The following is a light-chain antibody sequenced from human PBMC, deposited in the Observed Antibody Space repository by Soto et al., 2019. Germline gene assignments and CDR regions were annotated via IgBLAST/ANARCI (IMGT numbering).Light chain of an antibody. CDR1: QSVKSY. Sequence: EKVLTQSPVTLSLSPGERATLSCRAGQSVKSYLAWYQQKPGQAPRLLIYDASDRAAGIPARFSGSGSGTDFTLTISSLDPEDFAVYYCQSRSSWPPVLTFGGGTKVDIK. J-gene: IGKJ4*01. CDR2: DAS. V-gene: IGKV3-11*01. CDR3: QSRSSWPPVLT.